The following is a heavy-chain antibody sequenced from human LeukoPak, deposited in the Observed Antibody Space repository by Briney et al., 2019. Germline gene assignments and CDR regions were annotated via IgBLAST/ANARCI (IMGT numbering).Heavy chain of an antibody. D-gene: IGHD3-3*01. J-gene: IGHJ6*03. CDR1: GGSISSYY. Sequence: SETLSLTCTVSGGSISSYYWSWIRQPAGKGLEWIGRIYTSGSTNNYNPSLKSRVTISVDTSKNQFSLKLSSVTAADTAVYYCARGPRITIFGVVFPPYYMDVWGKGTTVTVSS. V-gene: IGHV4-4*07. CDR3: ARGPRITIFGVVFPPYYMDV. CDR2: IYTSGST.